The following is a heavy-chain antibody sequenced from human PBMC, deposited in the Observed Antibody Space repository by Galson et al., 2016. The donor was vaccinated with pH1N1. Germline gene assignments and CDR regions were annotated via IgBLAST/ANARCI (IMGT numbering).Heavy chain of an antibody. J-gene: IGHJ4*02. CDR2: FYDSGSTT. D-gene: IGHD1-1*01. CDR3: AKMARTSGPDSEYYSDF. V-gene: IGHV4-38-2*01. Sequence: ETLSLTCAVSGDSITSGYYWGWIRQAPGRGLEWIGSFYDSGSTTYYKSSLKSRVAIAVDTSKNQFSLRLGSMTAAATAVYYCAKMARTSGPDSEYYSDFWGQGMLVTVSS. CDR1: GDSITSGYY.